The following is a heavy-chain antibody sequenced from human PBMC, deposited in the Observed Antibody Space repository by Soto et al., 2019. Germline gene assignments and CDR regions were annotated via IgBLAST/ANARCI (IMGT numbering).Heavy chain of an antibody. D-gene: IGHD1-1*01. Sequence: VQLVESGGGVVQPGRSLRLLCEASGFSFSRYGMHWVGQAPGMELEWVAVISWDGLALYYADSVKGRFSSSRDNSQSSLNLQMNSLRTEDTAIYYCAKETIQVGGPNYFDYWGQGALVTVSS. J-gene: IGHJ4*01. CDR1: GFSFSRYG. CDR3: AKETIQVGGPNYFDY. CDR2: ISWDGLAL. V-gene: IGHV3-30*18.